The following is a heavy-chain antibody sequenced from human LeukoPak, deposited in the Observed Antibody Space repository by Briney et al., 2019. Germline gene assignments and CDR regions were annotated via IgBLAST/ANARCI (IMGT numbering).Heavy chain of an antibody. D-gene: IGHD6-19*01. V-gene: IGHV3-30*04. CDR3: ARGGSGWIPGFDY. CDR2: ISYDGSNK. Sequence: GGSLRLSCAASGFTFSSYAMHWVRQAPGKGLEWVAVISYDGSNKYYADSVKGRFTISRDNSKNTLYLQMNSLRAEDTAVYYCARGGSGWIPGFDYWGQGTLVTVSS. CDR1: GFTFSSYA. J-gene: IGHJ4*02.